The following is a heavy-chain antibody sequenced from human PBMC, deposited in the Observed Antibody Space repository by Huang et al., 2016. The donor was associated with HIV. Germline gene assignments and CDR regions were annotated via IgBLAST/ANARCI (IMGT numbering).Heavy chain of an antibody. CDR1: GGSVSSGSYY. CDR3: ARDTPLGATTGFDY. J-gene: IGHJ4*02. V-gene: IGHV4-61*01. Sequence: QVQLQESGPGLVKPSETLSLTCTVSGGSVSSGSYYWSWIRQPPGKGLEWIGYIYYSGSTHYNPSLKSRVTISLDTSKNQFSLKLSSVTAADTAVYYCARDTPLGATTGFDYWGQGTLVTVSS. CDR2: IYYSGST. D-gene: IGHD1-26*01.